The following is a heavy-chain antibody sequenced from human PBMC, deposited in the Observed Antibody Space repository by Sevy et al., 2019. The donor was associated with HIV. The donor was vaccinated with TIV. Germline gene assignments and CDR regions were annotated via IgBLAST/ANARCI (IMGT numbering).Heavy chain of an antibody. CDR1: GFTFSSYW. CDR2: IKQDGSEK. J-gene: IGHJ4*02. CDR3: ARARVGATRPVYFDY. V-gene: IGHV3-7*01. D-gene: IGHD1-26*01. Sequence: GGSLRLSCAASGFTFSSYWMSWVRQAPGKGLEWVANIKQDGSEKYYVDSVKGRFTISRDNAKNSLYLQMNSLGAEDTAVYYCARARVGATRPVYFDYWGQGTLVTVSS.